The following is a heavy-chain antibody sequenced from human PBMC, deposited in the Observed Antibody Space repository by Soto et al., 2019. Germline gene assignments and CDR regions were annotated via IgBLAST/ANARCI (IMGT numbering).Heavy chain of an antibody. Sequence: TSETLSLTCAVYGGSFSGYYWSWIRQPPGKGLEWIGEINHSGSTNYNPSLKSRVTISVDTSKNQFSLKLSSVTAADTAVYYCARGYCTNGVCRPPLLDYWGQGTLVTVSS. CDR1: GGSFSGYY. CDR2: INHSGST. D-gene: IGHD2-8*01. V-gene: IGHV4-34*01. CDR3: ARGYCTNGVCRPPLLDY. J-gene: IGHJ4*02.